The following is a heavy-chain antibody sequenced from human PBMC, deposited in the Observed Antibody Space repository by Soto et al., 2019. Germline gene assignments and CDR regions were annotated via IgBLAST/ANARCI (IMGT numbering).Heavy chain of an antibody. CDR2: ISGSGRGT. CDR3: AKGSRHCDSTSCYSLSAFDL. J-gene: IGHJ3*01. V-gene: IGHV3-23*01. CDR1: GFTFSSFA. D-gene: IGHD2-2*02. Sequence: EVQLLESGGGLVQPGGSLRLSCAASGFTFSSFAMTWVRQAPGKELQWVSSISGSGRGTYCADSVKGPCTISRDNSKNTLDLQMHSLRTEDTAVYYCAKGSRHCDSTSCYSLSAFDLWGQGTMVTVSS.